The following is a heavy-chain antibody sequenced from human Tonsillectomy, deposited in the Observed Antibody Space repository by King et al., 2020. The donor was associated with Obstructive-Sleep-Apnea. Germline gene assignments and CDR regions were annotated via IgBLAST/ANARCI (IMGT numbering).Heavy chain of an antibody. CDR3: ARRSSGWGFDY. Sequence: VQLQESGPGLVKPSQTLSLTCTVSGGSISRADYYWSWIRQPPGKGLEWIGYIYYSGNTYYNSSLTSRVTISVDTYKNQFSLKLSSVTAADTAVYSCARRSSGWGFDYWGQGTLVTVPS. CDR1: GGSISRADYY. CDR2: IYYSGNT. J-gene: IGHJ4*02. V-gene: IGHV4-30-4*01. D-gene: IGHD6-19*01.